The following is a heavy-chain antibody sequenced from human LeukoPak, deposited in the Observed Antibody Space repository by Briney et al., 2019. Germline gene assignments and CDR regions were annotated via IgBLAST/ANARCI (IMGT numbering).Heavy chain of an antibody. D-gene: IGHD2-2*01. CDR3: AGLAVVPAAMSPDY. CDR1: GGSFYSYP. Sequence: SVKVSCKASGGSFYSYPIAWVRQAPGQGLEWLGAVIPISGTTHYAQKFQGRVSITVDDSTTTVYMQLSGLRSDDTAVYFCAGLAVVPAAMSPDYWGQGTLVSVSS. J-gene: IGHJ4*02. V-gene: IGHV1-69*13. CDR2: VIPISGTT.